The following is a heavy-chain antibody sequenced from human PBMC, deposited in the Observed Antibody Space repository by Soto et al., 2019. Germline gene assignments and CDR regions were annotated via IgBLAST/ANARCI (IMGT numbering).Heavy chain of an antibody. Sequence: QVHLVQSGAEVKKPGASVKVSCKTSGYTFTNYDISWVRQAPGQGLEWMGSIGTYNGDTHYAQKLQGRVTTTTDTSTTTAYMGLTSLTSDDTAVYFCARGWELDYWGQGTLVSVSS. J-gene: IGHJ4*02. CDR1: GYTFTNYD. CDR2: IGTYNGDT. CDR3: ARGWELDY. V-gene: IGHV1-18*01. D-gene: IGHD1-26*01.